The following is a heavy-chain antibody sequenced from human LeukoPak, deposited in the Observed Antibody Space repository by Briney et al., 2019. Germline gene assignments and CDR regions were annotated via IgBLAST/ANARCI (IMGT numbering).Heavy chain of an antibody. V-gene: IGHV4-31*03. CDR3: AREARGYYGSDEGADY. CDR1: GGSISSGGYY. Sequence: PSETLSLTCTVSGGSISSGGYYWSWIRQHPGKGLEWIGYIYYSGSTYYNPSLKSRVTISVDTSKNQFSLKLSSVTAADTAVYYCAREARGYYGSDEGADYWGQGTLVTVSS. J-gene: IGHJ4*02. CDR2: IYYSGST. D-gene: IGHD3-10*01.